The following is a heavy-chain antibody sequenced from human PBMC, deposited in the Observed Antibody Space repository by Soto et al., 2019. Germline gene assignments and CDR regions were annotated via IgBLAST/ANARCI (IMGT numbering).Heavy chain of an antibody. CDR2: ISASGGYT. CDR3: AKLVVPGSGWYRGPLDY. V-gene: IGHV3-23*01. CDR1: EFSFSSYA. Sequence: EVQLLESGGGLVQPGGSMRLSCAASEFSFSSYAMTWVRQAPGKGLEWVSPISASGGYTYYGDSVKGRFTISRDNSKNTLYLQMNSLRAEDTAVYYCAKLVVPGSGWYRGPLDYWGQGILGTVSS. D-gene: IGHD6-19*01. J-gene: IGHJ4*02.